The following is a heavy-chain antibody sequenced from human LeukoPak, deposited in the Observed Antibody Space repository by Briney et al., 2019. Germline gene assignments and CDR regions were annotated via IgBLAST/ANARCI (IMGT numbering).Heavy chain of an antibody. CDR1: GDSLSGYY. CDR3: ARSWAGMYYPFYYFDY. J-gene: IGHJ4*02. CDR2: INHRGTT. Sequence: SECLSPTWAVDGDSLSGYYWGWVRQPPGDWLELIAEINHRGTTHYTPSLKSRVNFSAHTSKNQFSLPLDSVTAADTAVYYCARSWAGMYYPFYYFDYWGQGTLVSVSS. V-gene: IGHV4-34*01. D-gene: IGHD1-26*01.